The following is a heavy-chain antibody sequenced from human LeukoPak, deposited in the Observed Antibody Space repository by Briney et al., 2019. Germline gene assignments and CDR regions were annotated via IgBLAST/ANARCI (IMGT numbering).Heavy chain of an antibody. Sequence: SETLSLTCTVSGGSISSYYWSWIRQPPGKGLEWIGYIYYSGCTNYNPSLKSRVTISVDTSKNQFSLKLSSVTAADTAVYYCARDLGVDLSSNNWFDPWGQRTLVTVSS. CDR2: IYYSGCT. V-gene: IGHV4-59*01. CDR1: GGSISSYY. CDR3: ARDLGVDLSSNNWFDP. D-gene: IGHD3-16*01. J-gene: IGHJ5*02.